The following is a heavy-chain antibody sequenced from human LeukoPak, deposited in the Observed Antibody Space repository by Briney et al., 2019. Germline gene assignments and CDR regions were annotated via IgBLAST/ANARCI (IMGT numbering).Heavy chain of an antibody. J-gene: IGHJ4*02. Sequence: GGSLRLSCGASGFSFSTHDMHWVRQAPGKGLEWVTFIRFDGTYQYYVDSVKGRFTISRDNSKNTVSLQMNSLRPEDTAVYYCAKPSGSGFDHWGQGTLVTVSS. V-gene: IGHV3-30*02. CDR2: IRFDGTYQ. CDR1: GFSFSTHD. CDR3: AKPSGSGFDH. D-gene: IGHD1-26*01.